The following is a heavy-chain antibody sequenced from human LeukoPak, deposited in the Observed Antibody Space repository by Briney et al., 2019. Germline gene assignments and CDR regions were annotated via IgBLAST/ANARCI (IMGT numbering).Heavy chain of an antibody. D-gene: IGHD2-2*01. CDR2: IYPGDSDT. CDR3: ARGGYCSSTSCYGINWFDP. CDR1: GYSFTSYW. V-gene: IGHV5-51*01. Sequence: GESLKISCKGSGYSFTSYWIGWVRQMPGKGLEWMGIIYPGDSDTRYSPSFPGQVTISADKSISTAYLQWSSLKASDTAMYYCARGGYCSSTSCYGINWFDPWGQGTLVTVSS. J-gene: IGHJ5*02.